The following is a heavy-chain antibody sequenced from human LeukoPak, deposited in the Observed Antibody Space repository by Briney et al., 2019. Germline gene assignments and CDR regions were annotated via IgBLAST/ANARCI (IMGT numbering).Heavy chain of an antibody. CDR1: GFIFNNFG. Sequence: GGSLRLSCAASGFIFNNFGMHWVRQAPGKGLEFVAFMGFEGVDKYYADSVKGRFTISKDNSKATLYLQMNSLRPEDTAIYYCVKDLHGGYSSDYWGQGTLVTVSS. V-gene: IGHV3-30*02. CDR3: VKDLHGGYSSDY. J-gene: IGHJ4*02. CDR2: MGFEGVDK. D-gene: IGHD4-23*01.